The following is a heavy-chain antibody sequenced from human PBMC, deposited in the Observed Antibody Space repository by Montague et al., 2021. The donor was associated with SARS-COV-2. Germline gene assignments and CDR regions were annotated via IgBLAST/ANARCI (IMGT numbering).Heavy chain of an antibody. CDR1: GYTFPTYW. CDR2: IYPRDSDT. J-gene: IGHJ5*02. D-gene: IGHD5-18*01. V-gene: IGHV5-51*01. Sequence: QSGAEVKAPGESLTISCENSGYTFPTYWIGWVRQMPGKGLQWVGMIYPRDSDTRYSPSFAGQVTISAATSMNTAELHWSSLQASDSGMYYCATTRASTFGYASWGQGTLVTVSS. CDR3: ATTRASTFGYAS.